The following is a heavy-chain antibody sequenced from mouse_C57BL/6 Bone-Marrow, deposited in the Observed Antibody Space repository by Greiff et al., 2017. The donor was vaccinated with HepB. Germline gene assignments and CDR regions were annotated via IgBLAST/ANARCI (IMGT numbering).Heavy chain of an antibody. CDR3: ARGTTRYFDV. D-gene: IGHD3-3*01. J-gene: IGHJ1*03. V-gene: IGHV1-50*01. Sequence: QVQLQQPGAELVKPGASVKLSCKASGYTFTSYWMQWVKQRPGQGLEWIGEIDPSDSYTNYNQKFKGKATLTVDTSSRTAYMQLSSLTSEDSAVYYCARGTTRYFDVWGTGTTVTVSS. CDR1: GYTFTSYW. CDR2: IDPSDSYT.